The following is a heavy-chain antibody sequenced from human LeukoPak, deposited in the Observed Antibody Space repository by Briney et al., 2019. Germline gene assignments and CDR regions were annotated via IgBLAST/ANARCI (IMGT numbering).Heavy chain of an antibody. D-gene: IGHD6-13*01. CDR1: GFTFSSYS. J-gene: IGHJ4*02. CDR3: ARDYSSSSPWDY. V-gene: IGHV3-48*02. Sequence: GGSLRLSCAASGFTFSSYSMNWVRQAPGKGLEWVSHITASGTAMFYADSVKGRFTISRDNAKNSLYLQMNSLRDEDTAVYYCARDYSSSSPWDYWGQGTLVTVST. CDR2: ITASGTAM.